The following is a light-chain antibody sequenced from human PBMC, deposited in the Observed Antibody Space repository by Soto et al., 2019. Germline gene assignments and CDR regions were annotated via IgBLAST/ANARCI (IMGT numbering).Light chain of an antibody. CDR3: QSYDDTLSGSWV. V-gene: IGLV2-8*01. Sequence: QSALTQPPSASGSPGQSVTISCTGTSSDVGGYNYVSWYQQHPGKAPKLMIYEVSKRPSGVPDRFSGSKSGTSASLAITGLRPEDEADYYCQSYDDTLSGSWVFGTGTKVTVL. CDR2: EVS. CDR1: SSDVGGYNY. J-gene: IGLJ1*01.